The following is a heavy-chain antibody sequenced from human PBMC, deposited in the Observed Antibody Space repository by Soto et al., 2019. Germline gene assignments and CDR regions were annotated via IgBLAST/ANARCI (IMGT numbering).Heavy chain of an antibody. D-gene: IGHD6-13*01. Sequence: QVQLVESGGGVVQPGRSLRLSCEASGFTFKSYGMHWVRQAPGKGLEWVAVVWYDGTNKKYADSVKGRFNIYRDNSKNTLYLQMDSLRAEYTGIYYCARGGHSSSWYRLEAYFFDYWGQGSLVTVSS. V-gene: IGHV3-33*01. CDR3: ARGGHSSSWYRLEAYFFDY. J-gene: IGHJ4*02. CDR1: GFTFKSYG. CDR2: VWYDGTNK.